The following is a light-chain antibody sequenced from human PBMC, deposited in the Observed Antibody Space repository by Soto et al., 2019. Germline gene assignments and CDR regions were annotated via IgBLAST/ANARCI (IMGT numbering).Light chain of an antibody. CDR2: GAS. Sequence: EIVLTQSPGSLSLSPGQRATLSCRASQSVDTTFFAWYQKKPGQAPRLLIYGASKRATGIPDRFSGSGSGTDFPLIISRLEPDDVAVYYCQQYMSSVTFGQGTKVEIK. CDR1: QSVDTTF. J-gene: IGKJ1*01. V-gene: IGKV3-20*01. CDR3: QQYMSSVT.